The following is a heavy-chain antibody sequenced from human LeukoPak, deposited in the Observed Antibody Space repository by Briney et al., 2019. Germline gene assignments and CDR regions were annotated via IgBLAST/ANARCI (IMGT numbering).Heavy chain of an antibody. CDR2: IYHSGST. J-gene: IGHJ3*02. Sequence: SETLSLTCTVSGYSISSGYYWGWIRQPPGKGLEWIGSIYHSGSTYYNPSLKSRVTISVDTSKNQFSLKLSSVTAADTAVYYCARDSTYYDYVWGSYRHYDASDIWGQGTMVTVSS. D-gene: IGHD3-16*02. CDR1: GYSISSGYY. V-gene: IGHV4-38-2*02. CDR3: ARDSTYYDYVWGSYRHYDASDI.